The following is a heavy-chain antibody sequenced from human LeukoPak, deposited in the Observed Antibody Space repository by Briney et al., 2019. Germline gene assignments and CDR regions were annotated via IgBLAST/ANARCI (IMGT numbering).Heavy chain of an antibody. CDR3: ARAIVGATTRSFDY. D-gene: IGHD1-26*01. V-gene: IGHV3-23*01. CDR2: ISGSGGTT. CDR1: GFTFSSYA. Sequence: GGSLRLSCAASGFTFSSYAMSWVRQAPGKGLEWVSAISGSGGTTYYADSVKGRFTISRDKSKNTLYLQMNSLRAEDTAVFYCARAIVGATTRSFDYWGQGTLVTVSS. J-gene: IGHJ4*02.